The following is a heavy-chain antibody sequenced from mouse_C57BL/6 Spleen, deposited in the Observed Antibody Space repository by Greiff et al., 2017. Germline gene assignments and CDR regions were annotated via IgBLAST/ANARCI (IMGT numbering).Heavy chain of an antibody. CDR1: GYTFTSYW. D-gene: IGHD1-1*01. CDR2: IDPSDSET. CDR3: AREGYYYGSRAMDY. Sequence: VQLQQPGAELVRPGSSVKLSCKASGYTFTSYWMHWVKQRPIQGLEWIGNIDPSDSETHYNQKFKDKATLTVEKSSSTAYMQLSSLTSEDSAVYYCAREGYYYGSRAMDYWGQGTSVTVSS. V-gene: IGHV1-52*01. J-gene: IGHJ4*01.